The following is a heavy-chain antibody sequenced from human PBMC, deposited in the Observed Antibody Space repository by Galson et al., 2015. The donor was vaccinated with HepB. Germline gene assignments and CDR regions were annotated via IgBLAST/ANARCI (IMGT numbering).Heavy chain of an antibody. CDR3: AKSKWDPRDYFDY. V-gene: IGHV3-23*01. CDR1: GFTFSSYA. CDR2: MSINGGRT. D-gene: IGHD1-26*01. Sequence: SLRLSCAASGFTFSSYAMNWVRQAPGKGLEWVSSMSINGGRTYYADSVKGRFTISGDNSKETLSLQMNSLRAEDTAVYYCAKSKWDPRDYFDYWGQGTLVTVSS. J-gene: IGHJ4*02.